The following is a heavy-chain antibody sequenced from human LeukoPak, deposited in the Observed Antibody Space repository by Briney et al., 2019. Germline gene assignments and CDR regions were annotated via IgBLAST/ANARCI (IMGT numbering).Heavy chain of an antibody. CDR2: IYPGDSDT. Sequence: PGGSLRLSCKGSGYGFTSYWIGRLRQLPRKSMEWMGIIYPGDSDTRYSPSFQGQVTISADKSISTAYLQWSSLKASDTAMYYCARRPDYGDRAWGQGTLVTVSS. D-gene: IGHD4-17*01. CDR3: ARRPDYGDRA. CDR1: GYGFTSYW. J-gene: IGHJ5*02. V-gene: IGHV5-51*01.